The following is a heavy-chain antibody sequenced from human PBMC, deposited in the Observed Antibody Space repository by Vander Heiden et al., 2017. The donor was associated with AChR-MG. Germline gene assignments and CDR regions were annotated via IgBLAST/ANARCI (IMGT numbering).Heavy chain of an antibody. J-gene: IGHJ4*02. CDR2: ISASGSTI. D-gene: IGHD2-21*02. V-gene: IGHV3-11*01. Sequence: QVQLVESGGGLVKPGGSLRLSCAASGFIFRDYYMAWIRQAPGKGLEWISYISASGSTIHYADSVKGRATVSRDNSLHLQINSLSPEDTAVYYCAGRAGVTSRRGAPDFFDSWGQGTLVTVSS. CDR3: AGRAGVTSRRGAPDFFDS. CDR1: GFIFRDYY.